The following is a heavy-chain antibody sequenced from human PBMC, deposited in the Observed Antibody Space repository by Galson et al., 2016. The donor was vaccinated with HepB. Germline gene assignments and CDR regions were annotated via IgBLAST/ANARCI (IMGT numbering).Heavy chain of an antibody. CDR2: INAGNDNTNT. CDR3: ARDSGKTAEHDY. Sequence: QSGAEVKKPGESLKISCKASGYTFSIHPMQWVRQAPGQGLEWVGWINAGNDNTNTKYSEKLQGRVTITKDTSASTTYMELSSLRSEDTAVYFCARDSGKTAEHDYWGPGTLVIVSS. J-gene: IGHJ4*02. V-gene: IGHV1-3*01. D-gene: IGHD6-13*01. CDR1: GYTFSIHP.